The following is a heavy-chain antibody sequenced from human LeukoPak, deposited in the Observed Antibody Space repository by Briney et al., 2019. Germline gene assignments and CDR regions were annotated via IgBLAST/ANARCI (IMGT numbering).Heavy chain of an antibody. CDR1: GYTFTSYG. J-gene: IGHJ4*02. CDR3: ARDLGRGDYVWGSYRYKVPDY. D-gene: IGHD3-16*02. V-gene: IGHV1-18*01. Sequence: ASVKVSCKASGYTFTSYGISWVRQAPGQGLEWMGWISAYNGNTNYAQKLQGRVTMTTDTSTSTAYMELRSLRSDDTAVYYCARDLGRGDYVWGSYRYKVPDYWGQGTLVTVSS. CDR2: ISAYNGNT.